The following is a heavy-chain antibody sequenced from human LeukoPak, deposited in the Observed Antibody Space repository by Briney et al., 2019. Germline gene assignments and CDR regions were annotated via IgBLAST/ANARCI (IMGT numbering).Heavy chain of an antibody. CDR2: IKQDGSEK. CDR1: GFTFSSYW. J-gene: IGHJ6*03. Sequence: GGSLRLSCAASGFTFSSYWMSWVRQAPGKGLEWVANIKQDGSEKYYVDSVKGRFTISRDNAKNSLYLQMNSLRAEDTAVYYCAKDLWFGEFSSNYYYMDVWGKGTTVTISS. D-gene: IGHD3-10*01. V-gene: IGHV3-7*01. CDR3: AKDLWFGEFSSNYYYMDV.